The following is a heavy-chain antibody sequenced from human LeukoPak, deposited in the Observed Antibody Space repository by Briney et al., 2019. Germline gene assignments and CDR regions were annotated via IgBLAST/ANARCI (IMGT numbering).Heavy chain of an antibody. CDR2: IYYSGST. CDR3: ARHSIPFIGGGAFDI. CDR1: GGSISSSSYY. J-gene: IGHJ3*02. Sequence: PSETLSLTCTVSGGSISSSSYYWGWIRQPPGKGLEWIGSIYYSGSTYYNPSLKSRVTISVDTSKNQFSLKLSSVTAADTAVYYCARHSIPFIGGGAFDIWGQGTMVTVSS. V-gene: IGHV4-39*01. D-gene: IGHD3-10*01.